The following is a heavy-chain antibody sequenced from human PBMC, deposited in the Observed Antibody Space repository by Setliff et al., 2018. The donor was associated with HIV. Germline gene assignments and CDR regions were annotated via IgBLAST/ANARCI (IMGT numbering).Heavy chain of an antibody. V-gene: IGHV5-51*01. Sequence: GESLKISCKGSGYSFTKYWIAWVRQTPGKGQEWMGIISPSDSDTRHSPSFQGQVTMSADKSVSTAYLQWSSLRAADTAVYYCARADCGGDCYLPYYFDHWGQGTLVTVSA. CDR3: ARADCGGDCYLPYYFDH. CDR1: GYSFTKYW. J-gene: IGHJ4*02. D-gene: IGHD2-21*02. CDR2: ISPSDSDT.